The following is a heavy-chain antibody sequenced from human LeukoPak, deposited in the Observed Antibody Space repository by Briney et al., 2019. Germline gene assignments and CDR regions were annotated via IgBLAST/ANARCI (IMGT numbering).Heavy chain of an antibody. Sequence: PGGSLRLSCAASGFTFSSYAMSWVRQAPGKGLEWVPAISGSGGGTYYADSVKGRFTISRDNSKNTLYLQMNSLRAEDTTVYYCAKDYYDSSGPHHDAFDIWGQGTMVTVSS. CDR3: AKDYYDSSGPHHDAFDI. J-gene: IGHJ3*02. CDR1: GFTFSSYA. CDR2: ISGSGGGT. D-gene: IGHD3-22*01. V-gene: IGHV3-23*01.